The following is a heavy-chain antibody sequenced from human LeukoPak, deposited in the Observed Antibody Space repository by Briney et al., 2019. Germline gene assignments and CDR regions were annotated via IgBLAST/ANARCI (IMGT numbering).Heavy chain of an antibody. J-gene: IGHJ4*02. CDR3: ARDGTSVMVDFDY. D-gene: IGHD5-18*01. CDR2: INPNSGGT. V-gene: IGHV1-2*02. Sequence: ASVKVSCKASGYTFTDYYLYWGRQAPGQGLEWMGWINPNSGGTNYAQKFQGRVTMTRDTSITTAYMELSRLRSHDTAVYYCARDGTSVMVDFDYWGQGTLVTVSS. CDR1: GYTFTDYY.